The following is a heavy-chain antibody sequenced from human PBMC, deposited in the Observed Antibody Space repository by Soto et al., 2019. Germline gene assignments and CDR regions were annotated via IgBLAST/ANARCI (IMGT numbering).Heavy chain of an antibody. CDR3: ARGTSWQLPFDY. V-gene: IGHV4-59*01. J-gene: IGHJ4*02. D-gene: IGHD6-13*01. CDR2: ISYSGST. Sequence: LSLTCTVSSDSISSYYWGWIRQPPGKRLELIGYISYSGSTDYNPSLKIRVTISGDTSKNQFSLKVSSVTAADTAVYYCARGTSWQLPFDYWGQGTLVTVSS. CDR1: SDSISSYY.